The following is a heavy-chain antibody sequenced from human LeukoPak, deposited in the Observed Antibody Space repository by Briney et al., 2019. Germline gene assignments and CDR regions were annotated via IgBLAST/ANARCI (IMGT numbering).Heavy chain of an antibody. CDR1: GFTFSDYY. J-gene: IGHJ4*02. V-gene: IGHV3-11*04. D-gene: IGHD3-3*01. CDR3: ARPSNPDYDFWSGDY. CDR2: ISSSGSTI. Sequence: GGSLRLSCAASGFTFSDYYMSWIRQAPGKGLEWVSYISSSGSTIYYADSVKGRFTISRDNAKNLLYLQMNSLRAEDTAVYYCARPSNPDYDFWSGDYWGQGTLVTVSS.